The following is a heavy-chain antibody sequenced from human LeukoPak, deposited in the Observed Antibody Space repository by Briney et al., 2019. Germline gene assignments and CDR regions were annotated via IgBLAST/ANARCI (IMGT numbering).Heavy chain of an antibody. D-gene: IGHD3-22*01. Sequence: MPSETLSLTCTVSGGSISSYYWNWIRQPPGKGLEWIGYIFYSGTTNYNPSLKSRVSMSVDTSKNQFSLRLSSVTAADTAVYYCTRGSIAYYYMDVWGKGTTVTISS. CDR2: IFYSGTT. CDR3: TRGSIAYYYMDV. CDR1: GGSISSYY. J-gene: IGHJ6*03. V-gene: IGHV4-59*01.